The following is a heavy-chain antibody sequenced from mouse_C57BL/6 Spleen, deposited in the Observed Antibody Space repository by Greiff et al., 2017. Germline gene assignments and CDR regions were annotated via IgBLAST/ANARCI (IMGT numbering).Heavy chain of an antibody. CDR2: IDPDRGGT. CDR1: GYTFTSYW. J-gene: IGHJ4*01. CDR3: ARGAGIPYYYAMDD. V-gene: IGHV1-72*01. D-gene: IGHD3-3*01. Sequence: VQLQQSGAELVKPGASVKLSCKASGYTFTSYWMPWVKQRPGRGLEWIGRIDPDRGGTKYNEKFKSKATLTVDKPSSTAYMQISSLTSEDSAVYYCARGAGIPYYYAMDDWGQGTSVTVSS.